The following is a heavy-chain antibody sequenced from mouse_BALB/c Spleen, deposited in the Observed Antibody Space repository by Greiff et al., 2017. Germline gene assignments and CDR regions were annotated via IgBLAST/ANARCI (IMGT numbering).Heavy chain of an antibody. D-gene: IGHD2-4*01. CDR1: GFNIKDTY. CDR2: IDPANGNT. V-gene: IGHV14-3*02. CDR3: ARGWITTNAIDY. Sequence: EVQLQQSGAELVKPGASVKLSCTASGFNIKDTYMHWVKQRPEQGLEWIGRIDPANGNTKYDPKFQGKATITADTSSNTAYLQLSSLTSEDTAVYYCARGWITTNAIDYWGQGTSVTVSS. J-gene: IGHJ4*01.